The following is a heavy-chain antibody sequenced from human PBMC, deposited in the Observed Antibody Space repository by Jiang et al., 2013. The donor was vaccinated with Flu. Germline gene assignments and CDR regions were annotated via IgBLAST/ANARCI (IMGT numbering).Heavy chain of an antibody. Sequence: PGGSLRLSCAASGFTLXSFWMYWVRQAPGKGLEWVANIRQDGGQQFFLDSVKGRFIISRDNAKNLLYLQMNSLRVDDTAVYYCARDQAPTLFDHDGRPSYFDALDIWGQGTMVTV. V-gene: IGHV3-7*03. CDR2: IRQDGGQQ. D-gene: IGHD3-22*01. CDR1: GFTLXSFW. CDR3: ARDQAPTLFDHDGRPSYFDALDI. J-gene: IGHJ3*02.